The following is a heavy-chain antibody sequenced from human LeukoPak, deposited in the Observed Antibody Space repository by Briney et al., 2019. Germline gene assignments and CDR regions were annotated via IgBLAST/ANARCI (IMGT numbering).Heavy chain of an antibody. CDR2: INHSGST. Sequence: SETLSLTCAVYGGSFSGYYWSWIRQPPGKGLEWIGEINHSGSTNYNPSLKSRVTMSVDTSKNQFSLKLSSVTAADTAVYYCARDYYGSGSYAAYFDYWGQGTLVTVSS. D-gene: IGHD3-10*01. CDR1: GGSFSGYY. CDR3: ARDYYGSGSYAAYFDY. V-gene: IGHV4-34*01. J-gene: IGHJ4*02.